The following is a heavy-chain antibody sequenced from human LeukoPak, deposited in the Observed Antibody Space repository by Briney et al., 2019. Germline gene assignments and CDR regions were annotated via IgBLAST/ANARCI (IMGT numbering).Heavy chain of an antibody. V-gene: IGHV4-61*03. Sequence: SETLSLTCTVSGGSISSGDYYWSWIRQPPGKGLEWIGYIYYTGSTNYNPSLKSRVTISVDTSKNHFSLKLSSVTAADTAVYYCARDRVGATPGYYYYGMDVWAKGPRSPSP. CDR3: ARDRVGATPGYYYYGMDV. J-gene: IGHJ6*02. CDR2: IYYTGST. CDR1: GGSISSGDYY. D-gene: IGHD1-26*01.